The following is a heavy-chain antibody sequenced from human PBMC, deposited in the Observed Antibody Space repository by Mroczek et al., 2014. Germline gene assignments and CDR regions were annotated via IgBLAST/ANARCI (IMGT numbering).Heavy chain of an antibody. CDR1: GFSLTTTGVG. D-gene: IGHD3-16*01. Sequence: QVTLKESGPTLVKPTQTLTLTCTFSGFSLTTTGVGVGWIRQPPGKALEWLALIYWNDDKQYNPSLRNRVNITQDTSKNRVVLTMTNMDPMDTATYYCAHTRQKLLRWGNWFDPWGQGTLVTVSS. CDR3: AHTRQKLLRWGNWFDP. CDR2: IYWNDDK. J-gene: IGHJ5*02. V-gene: IGHV2-5*01.